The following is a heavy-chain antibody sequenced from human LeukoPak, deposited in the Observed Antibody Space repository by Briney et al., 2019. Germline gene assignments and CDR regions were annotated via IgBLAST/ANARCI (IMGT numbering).Heavy chain of an antibody. D-gene: IGHD4-17*01. Sequence: GGSLRLSCAASGFTFSSYAMTWVRQAPGKGLEWVSVISGSGSTTYSADSVKGRLTTSRDNSKNTLYLQMNSLRAEDTAVYYCSRGGYGDYNNWFDPWGQGTLVIVSS. CDR1: GFTFSSYA. CDR3: SRGGYGDYNNWFDP. V-gene: IGHV3-23*01. CDR2: ISGSGSTT. J-gene: IGHJ5*02.